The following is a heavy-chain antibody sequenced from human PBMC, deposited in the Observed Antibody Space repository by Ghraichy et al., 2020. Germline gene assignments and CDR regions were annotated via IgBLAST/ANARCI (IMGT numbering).Heavy chain of an antibody. CDR2: IYYSGST. CDR1: GGSVSSGSYY. V-gene: IGHV4-61*01. D-gene: IGHD1-26*01. CDR3: ARVGLSGSYTNDAFDI. J-gene: IGHJ3*02. Sequence: SETLSLTCTVSGGSVSSGSYYWSWIRQPPGKGLEWIGYIYYSGSTNYNPSLKSRVTISVDTSKNQFSLKLSSVTAADTAVYYCARVGLSGSYTNDAFDIWGKGTMVTVFS.